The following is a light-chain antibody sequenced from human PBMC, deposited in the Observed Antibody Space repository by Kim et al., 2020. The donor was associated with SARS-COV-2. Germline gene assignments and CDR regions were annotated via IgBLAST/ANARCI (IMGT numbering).Light chain of an antibody. CDR2: DVT. J-gene: IGLJ3*02. CDR1: SSDIGAYNF. Sequence: GQSITISCTGSSSDIGAYNFVSWFQQHPDKAPKLMIYDVTEWPSGISNRFSGSKSGNTASLTISGLQAEDEADYYCSSYSTSGAWVFGGGTQLTVL. CDR3: SSYSTSGAWV. V-gene: IGLV2-14*03.